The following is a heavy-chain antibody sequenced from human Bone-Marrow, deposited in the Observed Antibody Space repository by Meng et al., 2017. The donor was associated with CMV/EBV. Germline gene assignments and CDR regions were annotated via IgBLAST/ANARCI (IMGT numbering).Heavy chain of an antibody. V-gene: IGHV1-69*05. J-gene: IGHJ5*02. Sequence: KASGGTFSSYAISWVRQAPGQGLEWMGGIIPIFGTANYAQKFQGRVTITTDESTSTAYMELSSLRSEDTAVYYCARGGSGKNWFDPWGQGTLVTVSS. CDR3: ARGGSGKNWFDP. CDR1: GGTFSSYA. D-gene: IGHD2-15*01. CDR2: IIPIFGTA.